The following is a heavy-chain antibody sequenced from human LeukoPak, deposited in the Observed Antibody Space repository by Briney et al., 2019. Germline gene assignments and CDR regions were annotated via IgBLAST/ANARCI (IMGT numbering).Heavy chain of an antibody. J-gene: IGHJ4*02. CDR2: ISAYNGNT. V-gene: IGHV1-18*01. Sequence: ASVKVSCKASGYTFTSYGISWVRQAPGQGLEWMGWISAYNGNTNYAQKLQGRVTMTTDTSTSTAYMELSSLRSEDTAVYYCARGAIWYHYDSSGYRGDYWGRGTLVTVSS. CDR1: GYTFTSYG. CDR3: ARGAIWYHYDSSGYRGDY. D-gene: IGHD3-22*01.